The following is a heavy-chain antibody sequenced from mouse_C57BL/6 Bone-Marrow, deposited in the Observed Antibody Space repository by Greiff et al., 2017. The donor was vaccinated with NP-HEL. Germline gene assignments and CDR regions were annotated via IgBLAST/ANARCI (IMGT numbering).Heavy chain of an antibody. CDR2: IYPGSGST. V-gene: IGHV1-55*01. D-gene: IGHD1-1*01. J-gene: IGHJ1*03. CDR1: GYTFTSYW. CDR3: ASEDGSGWYFDV. Sequence: VQLQQPGAELVKPGASVKMSCKASGYTFTSYWITWVKQRPGQGLEWIGDIYPGSGSTNYHEKFKSKATLTVDTSSSTAYMQLSSLTSEDSAVYYCASEDGSGWYFDVWGTGTTVTVSS.